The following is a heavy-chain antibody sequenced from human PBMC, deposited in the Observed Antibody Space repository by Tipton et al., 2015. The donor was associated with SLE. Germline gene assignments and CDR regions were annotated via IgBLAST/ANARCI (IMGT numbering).Heavy chain of an antibody. Sequence: QLVQSGDEVKKPGSSVKVSCKASGGTFSYTISWVRQAPGQGLEWMGRIIPIIDITNYAQKFQGRVTITADKSTSTAYMELRSLRSDDTAVYYCARDGYSSSSDAFYIWGQGTMVTVSS. J-gene: IGHJ3*02. CDR2: IIPIIDIT. V-gene: IGHV1-69*09. CDR3: ARDGYSSSSDAFYI. D-gene: IGHD6-13*01. CDR1: GGTFSYT.